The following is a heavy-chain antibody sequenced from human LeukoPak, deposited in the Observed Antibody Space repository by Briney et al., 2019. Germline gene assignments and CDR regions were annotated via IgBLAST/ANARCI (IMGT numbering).Heavy chain of an antibody. D-gene: IGHD3-10*01. J-gene: IGHJ6*02. Sequence: GSLRLSCAASGFTVSSNYMSWVRQAPGKGLEWVSVIYSGGSTYYADSVKGRFTISRDNSKNTLYLQMNSLRAEDTAVYYCATGDYYYYGMDGWGQGTTVTVSS. CDR2: IYSGGST. V-gene: IGHV3-53*01. CDR3: ATGDYYYYGMDG. CDR1: GFTVSSNY.